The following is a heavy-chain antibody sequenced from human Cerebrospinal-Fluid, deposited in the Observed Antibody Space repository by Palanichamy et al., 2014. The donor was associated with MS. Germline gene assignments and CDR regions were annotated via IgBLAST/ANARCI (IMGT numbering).Heavy chain of an antibody. CDR2: INTGNGKT. J-gene: IGHJ3*02. V-gene: IGHV1-3*04. CDR3: ARDRSHLQIPDAFDI. Sequence: QVQLVQSGAEVKKPGASVKVSCKASGYVFSDYAIHWVRQAPGQNFEWMGWINTGNGKTQYSQKLQGRVTIIRDTSANTAYLDVGSLRSEDTAVYYCARDRSHLQIPDAFDIWGQGTMVTVSA. CDR1: GYVFSDYA.